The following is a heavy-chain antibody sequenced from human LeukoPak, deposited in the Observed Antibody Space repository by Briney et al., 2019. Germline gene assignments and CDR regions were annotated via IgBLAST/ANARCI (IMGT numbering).Heavy chain of an antibody. D-gene: IGHD6-13*01. Sequence: GASVKVSCKASGGTFSSYAISWVRQAPGQGLEWMGGIIPIFGTANYAQKFQGRVTITADKSTTTAYMELSSLRSEDTAVYYCARSSIIAAAGPYYFDYWGQGTLSPSPQ. CDR3: ARSSIIAAAGPYYFDY. CDR1: GGTFSSYA. CDR2: IIPIFGTA. V-gene: IGHV1-69*06. J-gene: IGHJ4*02.